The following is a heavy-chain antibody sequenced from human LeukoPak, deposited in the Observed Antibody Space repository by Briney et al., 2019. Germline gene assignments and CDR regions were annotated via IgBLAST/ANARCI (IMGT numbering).Heavy chain of an antibody. D-gene: IGHD2-2*01. CDR2: ISSSGSTI. CDR3: ARRRVNQLHDAFDI. J-gene: IGHJ3*02. CDR1: GFTFSDYY. V-gene: IGHV3-11*01. Sequence: GGSLRLSCAASGFTFSDYYMSWIRQAPGKGLEWVSCISSSGSTIYYADSVKGRFTISRDNAKNSLYLQMNSLRAEDTAVYYCARRRVNQLHDAFDIWGQGTMVTVSS.